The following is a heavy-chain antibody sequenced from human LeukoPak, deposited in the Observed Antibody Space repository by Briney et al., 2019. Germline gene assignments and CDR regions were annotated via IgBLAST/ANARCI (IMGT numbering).Heavy chain of an antibody. D-gene: IGHD2-15*01. Sequence: VASVKVSCKASGGTFSSYAISWVRQAPGQGLEWMGGIIPIFGTANYAQKFQGRVTITTDESTSTAYMELSSLRSEDTAVYYCAQCSGDSCYSGYYYYMDVWGKGTTVAVSS. J-gene: IGHJ6*03. CDR3: AQCSGDSCYSGYYYYMDV. V-gene: IGHV1-69*05. CDR2: IIPIFGTA. CDR1: GGTFSSYA.